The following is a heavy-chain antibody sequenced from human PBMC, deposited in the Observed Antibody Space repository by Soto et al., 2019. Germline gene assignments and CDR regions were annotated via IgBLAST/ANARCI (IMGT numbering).Heavy chain of an antibody. CDR3: ARGSIPSRGVFGF. D-gene: IGHD2-2*02. CDR2: INHSGSS. CDR1: GGSFSGNY. J-gene: IGHJ4*02. Sequence: PSGTLSLTCAVYGGSFSGNYWIWIRQPPGKGLEWIAEINHSGSSNYNPSLRGRVTISVDTAKSQFSLWLNSVTAADTAVYYCARGSIPSRGVFGFWAEGTQVTGSS. V-gene: IGHV4-34*01.